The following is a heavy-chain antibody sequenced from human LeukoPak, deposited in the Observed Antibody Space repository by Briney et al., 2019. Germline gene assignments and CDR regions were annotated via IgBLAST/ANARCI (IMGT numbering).Heavy chain of an antibody. CDR3: ASVLSGIAVAGSFDP. CDR2: IYYSGRT. CDR1: GRSISSDY. Sequence: PSETLSLTCTVSGRSISSDYWSWIRHPPRKGLEWIGYIYYSGRTHYNPSLKSRVTISVDTSMNQFSLKLSSVTAADTAVYYCASVLSGIAVAGSFDPWGQGTLVTVSS. V-gene: IGHV4-59*12. J-gene: IGHJ5*02. D-gene: IGHD6-19*01.